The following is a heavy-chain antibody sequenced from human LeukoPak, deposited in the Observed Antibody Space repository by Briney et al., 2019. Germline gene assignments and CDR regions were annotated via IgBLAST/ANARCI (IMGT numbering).Heavy chain of an antibody. D-gene: IGHD3-10*01. CDR1: GGTFSSYA. Sequence: ASVKVSCKASGGTFSSYAISWVRQAPGQGLEWMGWMNPNSGNTGYAQKFQGRVTMTRNTSISTAYMELSSLRSEDTAVYYCARGVKDGSGSYYHDYWGQGTLFTVSS. CDR2: MNPNSGNT. CDR3: ARGVKDGSGSYYHDY. J-gene: IGHJ4*02. V-gene: IGHV1-8*02.